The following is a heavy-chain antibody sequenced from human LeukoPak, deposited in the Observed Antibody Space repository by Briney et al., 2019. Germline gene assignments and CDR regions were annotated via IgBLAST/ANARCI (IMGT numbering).Heavy chain of an antibody. Sequence: SVKVSCKASGYTFTSYGISWVRQSPGQGLEWMGRIIPILGIANYAQKFQGRVTITADKYTSTAYMELSSLRSEDTAVYYCARGPVPAAPKSTGYYFDYWGQGTLVTVSS. CDR3: ARGPVPAAPKSTGYYFDY. CDR2: IIPILGIA. D-gene: IGHD2-2*01. CDR1: GYTFTSYG. V-gene: IGHV1-69*04. J-gene: IGHJ4*02.